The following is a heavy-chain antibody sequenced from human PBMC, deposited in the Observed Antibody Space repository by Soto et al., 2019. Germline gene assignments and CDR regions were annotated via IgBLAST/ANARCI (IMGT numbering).Heavy chain of an antibody. Sequence: GGSLRLSCTASGFTFSTYWMSWVRQAPGKGLEWVANIKEDGSEKYYVDSVKGRFTISRDNAKNSLYLQMNSLRAEDTAVYYCARFYYDSSGYLPSPYYYYYGMDVWGQGTTVTVSS. CDR1: GFTFSTYW. D-gene: IGHD3-22*01. CDR3: ARFYYDSSGYLPSPYYYYYGMDV. V-gene: IGHV3-7*01. J-gene: IGHJ6*02. CDR2: IKEDGSEK.